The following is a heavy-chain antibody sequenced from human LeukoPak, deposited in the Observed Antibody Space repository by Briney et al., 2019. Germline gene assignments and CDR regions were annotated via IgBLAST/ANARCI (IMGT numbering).Heavy chain of an antibody. V-gene: IGHV4-39*07. CDR1: GGSISSSSYS. J-gene: IGHJ4*02. CDR2: IYYSGST. CDR3: ARGETGYSSSWYFDY. Sequence: SETLSLTCTVSGGSISSSSYSWGWIRQPPGKGLEWIGSIYYSGSTYYNPSLKSRVTISVDTSKNQFSLKLSSVTAADTAVYYCARGETGYSSSWYFDYWGQGTLVTVSS. D-gene: IGHD6-13*01.